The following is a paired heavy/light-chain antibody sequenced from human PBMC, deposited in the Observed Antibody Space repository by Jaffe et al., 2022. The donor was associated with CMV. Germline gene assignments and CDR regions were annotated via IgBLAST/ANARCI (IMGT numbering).Light chain of an antibody. V-gene: IGKV1-39*01. Sequence: DIQMTQSPSSLSASVGDRVTITCRASQIIDNYLNWYQHKPGTTPKLLIYAASSLQSGVPSRFSGSGSGTDFTLTISNLQPEDFASYYCQQSYNTRLTFGGGTKVEI. J-gene: IGKJ4*01. CDR1: QIIDNY. CDR3: QQSYNTRLT. CDR2: AAS.
Heavy chain of an antibody. CDR2: INPSGDST. D-gene: IGHD5-12*01. CDR1: GYTFTSHY. Sequence: QVQLVQSGTEVKKPGASVKVSCKASGYTFTSHYMHWVRQAPGQGLEWMGIINPSGDSTNYAQKFQGRVIMTRDTSTSTVYMELSGLRSDDTAVYYCARDRDGSSVYAEYCMDVWGQGTTVTVSS. V-gene: IGHV1-46*01. J-gene: IGHJ6*02. CDR3: ARDRDGSSVYAEYCMDV.